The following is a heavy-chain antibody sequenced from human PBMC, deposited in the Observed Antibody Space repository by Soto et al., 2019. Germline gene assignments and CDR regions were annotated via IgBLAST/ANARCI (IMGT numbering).Heavy chain of an antibody. D-gene: IGHD3-9*01. Sequence: QVQLQESGPGLVEPSQTLSLTCSVSGGSISSGGYYWNWIRQHPGQGLEWIGYIYYSGSTYYNPSLKSRVTISSDTSKNQFSLKLSSVTAADAAVYYGARGGGGYYDILTGYYPLDPWGQGTLVTVSS. CDR1: GGSISSGGYY. V-gene: IGHV4-31*03. CDR2: IYYSGST. J-gene: IGHJ5*02. CDR3: ARGGGGYYDILTGYYPLDP.